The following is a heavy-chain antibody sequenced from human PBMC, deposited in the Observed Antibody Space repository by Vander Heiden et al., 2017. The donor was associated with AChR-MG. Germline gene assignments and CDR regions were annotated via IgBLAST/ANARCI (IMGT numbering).Heavy chain of an antibody. V-gene: IGHV3-9*01. J-gene: IGHJ4*02. CDR1: GFTFDDYA. D-gene: IGHD6-19*01. CDR2: ISWNSGSI. CDR3: AKDMMSSGDVFDY. Sequence: EVQLVESGGGLVQPGRSLRLSCAASGFTFDDYAMHWVRQAPGKGLEWVSGISWNSGSIGYADSVKGRFTISRDNAKNSLYLQMNSLRAEDTALYYCAKDMMSSGDVFDYWGQGTLVTVSS.